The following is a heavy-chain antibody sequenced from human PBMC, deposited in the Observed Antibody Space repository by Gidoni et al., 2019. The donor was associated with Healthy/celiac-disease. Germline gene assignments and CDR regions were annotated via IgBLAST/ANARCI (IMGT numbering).Heavy chain of an antibody. CDR3: ANTDRGHDFWSGTDY. CDR1: GCTLEDYA. J-gene: IGHJ4*02. V-gene: IGHV3-9*01. D-gene: IGHD3-3*01. Sequence: EVQLVESGGGLVQPGRTLRVSGAASGCTLEDYAMHWVRPAPGKGLGWVSCISWHSGSIGYADSVNGRFTISRYTAKNSLYLQMNSLSAEDTALYSCANTDRGHDFWSGTDYWGQGTLVTVSS. CDR2: ISWHSGSI.